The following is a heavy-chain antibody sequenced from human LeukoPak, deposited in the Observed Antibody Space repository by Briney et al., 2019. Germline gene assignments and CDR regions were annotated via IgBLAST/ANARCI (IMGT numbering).Heavy chain of an antibody. CDR1: GFTFSSYA. D-gene: IGHD3-22*01. V-gene: IGHV3-23*01. J-gene: IGHJ4*02. CDR2: LSTSGGST. CDR3: ARAKEYYYDSSGYYYFDY. Sequence: GGSLRLSCAASGFTFSSYAMSWVRQAPGKGLEWVSELSTSGGSTYYADSVKGRFTISRDNAKNSLYLQMNSLRAEDTAVYYCARAKEYYYDSSGYYYFDYWGQGTLVTVSS.